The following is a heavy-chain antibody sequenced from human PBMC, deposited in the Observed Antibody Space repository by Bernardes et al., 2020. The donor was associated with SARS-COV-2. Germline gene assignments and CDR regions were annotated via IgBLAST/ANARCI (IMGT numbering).Heavy chain of an antibody. V-gene: IGHV3-66*02. CDR2: IYSGTDI. J-gene: IGHJ6*02. Sequence: GGSLRLSCAASGFTVSNDSINWVRQAPGKGLEWVSGIYSGTDIKYADSVKGRFTISRDNSKNTVYLQMNSLRPEDTAVYYCARDLTIMGIDIWGHGTTVKVSS. CDR1: GFTVSNDS. CDR3: ARDLTIMGIDI. D-gene: IGHD5-12*01.